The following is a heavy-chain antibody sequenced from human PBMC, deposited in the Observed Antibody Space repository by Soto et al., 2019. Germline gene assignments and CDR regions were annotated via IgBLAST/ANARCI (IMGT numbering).Heavy chain of an antibody. D-gene: IGHD6-6*01. Sequence: QLQLQESGPGLVKPSETLSLTCTVSGDSMSSSLYFWGWIRQPPGKGLEWIGNIYNSGQTYYNPSLKSRVSISVDTSKNQFSLQLSSVTAADTAIYYCARNGAAACPLSFFDSWGQGSLVTVSS. CDR3: ARNGAAACPLSFFDS. CDR1: GDSMSSSLYF. V-gene: IGHV4-39*01. J-gene: IGHJ4*02. CDR2: IYNSGQT.